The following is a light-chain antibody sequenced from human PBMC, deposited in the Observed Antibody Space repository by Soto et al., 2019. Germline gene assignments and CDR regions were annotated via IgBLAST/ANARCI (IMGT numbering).Light chain of an antibody. Sequence: QSVLTQPASVSGSPGQSVTISCTGTSSDVGDYTYVSWYQHHPGKAPKLLIYDVSNRPSRISDRFSGSKSGTTASLTISGLQAEDEADYYCSSYTSTGTHVLFGGGTQLTVL. J-gene: IGLJ2*01. CDR3: SSYTSTGTHVL. V-gene: IGLV2-14*03. CDR1: SSDVGDYTY. CDR2: DVS.